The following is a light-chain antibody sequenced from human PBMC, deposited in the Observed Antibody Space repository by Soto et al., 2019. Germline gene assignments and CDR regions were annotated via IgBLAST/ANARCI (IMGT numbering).Light chain of an antibody. CDR3: QVWDKSSDPPRVV. Sequence: SYELTQPPSESVAPGQTARITCGGNNIGSGSVHWYQQKPGQAPVLVVYDDGVRPSGIPERFSASDSGNTATLTISRVEAGDEADYYCQVWDKSSDPPRVVFGGGTKLTVL. CDR2: DDG. J-gene: IGLJ2*01. V-gene: IGLV3-21*02. CDR1: NIGSGS.